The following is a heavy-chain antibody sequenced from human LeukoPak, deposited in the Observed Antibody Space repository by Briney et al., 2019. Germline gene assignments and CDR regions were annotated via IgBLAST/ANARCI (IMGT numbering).Heavy chain of an antibody. J-gene: IGHJ4*02. CDR1: GGSISSYY. CDR3: ARGAPGDYYDSSGYWGYFDY. CDR2: IYYSGST. D-gene: IGHD3-22*01. V-gene: IGHV4-59*12. Sequence: SETLSLTCTVSGGSISSYYWSWIRQPPGKGLEWIGYIYYSGSTNYNPSLKSRVTISVDRSKNQFSLKLSSVTAADTAVYYCARGAPGDYYDSSGYWGYFDYWGQGTLVTVSS.